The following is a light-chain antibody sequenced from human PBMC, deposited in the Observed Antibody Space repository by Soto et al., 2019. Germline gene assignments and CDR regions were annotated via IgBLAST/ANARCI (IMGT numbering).Light chain of an antibody. V-gene: IGKV1-9*01. CDR2: DAS. J-gene: IGKJ4*01. CDR3: QQANSFPLT. CDR1: HDISTF. Sequence: DIQLTQSPSLLSASIGDRVTITCRASHDISTFLAWYQQKPGKAPKLLIYDASSLESGVPSRFSGSGSGTEFTLTLSSLQPDDFATYYCQQANSFPLTFGGGSKVDI.